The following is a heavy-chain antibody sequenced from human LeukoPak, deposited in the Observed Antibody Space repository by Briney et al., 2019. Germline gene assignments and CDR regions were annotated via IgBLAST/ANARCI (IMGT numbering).Heavy chain of an antibody. CDR1: GFTFSSYS. D-gene: IGHD6-13*01. CDR3: ARVIAAAPPYYYYGMDV. Sequence: SGGCLRLSCAASGFTFSSYSMNWVRQAPGKGLEWLSSISSSSSYIYYADSVKGRFTISRDNAKNSLYLQMKSLRAEDTAVYYCARVIAAAPPYYYYGMDVWGQETTVTVSS. V-gene: IGHV3-21*01. J-gene: IGHJ6*02. CDR2: ISSSSSYI.